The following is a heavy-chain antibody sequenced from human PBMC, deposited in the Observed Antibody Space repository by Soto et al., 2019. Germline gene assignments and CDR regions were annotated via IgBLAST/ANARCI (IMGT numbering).Heavy chain of an antibody. CDR3: ARDIAVPAAIDWFDP. CDR1: GGTFSSYA. Sequence: GASVKVSFKASGGTFSSYAISWLRQAPGQGLEWMGGIIPIFGTANYAQKFQGRVTITADESTSTAYMELSSLRSEDTAVYYCARDIAVPAAIDWFDPWGQGTLVTVSS. D-gene: IGHD2-2*01. CDR2: IIPIFGTA. V-gene: IGHV1-69*13. J-gene: IGHJ5*02.